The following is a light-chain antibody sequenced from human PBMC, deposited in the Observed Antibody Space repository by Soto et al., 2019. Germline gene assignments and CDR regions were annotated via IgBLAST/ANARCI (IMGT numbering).Light chain of an antibody. Sequence: QSVLTQPASVSGSPGQSITISCTGTSSDVGGYYYVSWYQHHPGKAPKLIIYQVTSRPSGVSNRFSASKSGNTASLTISALQAEVEALYSCCSYSSSSTLEVFGTGTKGTVL. CDR1: SSDVGGYYY. J-gene: IGLJ1*01. CDR3: CSYSSSSTLEV. CDR2: QVT. V-gene: IGLV2-14*01.